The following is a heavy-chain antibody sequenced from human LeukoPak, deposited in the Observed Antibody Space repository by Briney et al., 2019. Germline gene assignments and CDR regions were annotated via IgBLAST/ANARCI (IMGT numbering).Heavy chain of an antibody. V-gene: IGHV1-24*01. CDR1: VYTLTELS. CDR3: ATAGFLGIVATIKFDY. Sequence: ASVKVSCKVSVYTLTELSMHWVRQAPGKGLEWMGGFDPEDGETIYAQKFQGRVTTTEDTSTDTAYMELSSLRSEDTAVYYCATAGFLGIVATIKFDYWGQGTLVTVSS. J-gene: IGHJ4*02. D-gene: IGHD5-12*01. CDR2: FDPEDGET.